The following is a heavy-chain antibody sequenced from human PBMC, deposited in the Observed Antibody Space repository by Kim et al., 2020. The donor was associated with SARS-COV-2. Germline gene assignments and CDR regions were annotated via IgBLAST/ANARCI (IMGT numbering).Heavy chain of an antibody. V-gene: IGHV3-30*18. CDR3: AKDGDVDTAMVRGVGWGYYYFDGMDD. Sequence: GGSLRLSCAASGFTFSSYGMHWVRQAPGKGLEWVAVITDDGSNKYYADSVKGRFTISRDNSKNTLYLQMNSLRAEDTAVYYCAKDGDVDTAMVRGVGWGYYYFDGMDDWGQGTTVTVSS. D-gene: IGHD5-18*01. CDR2: ITDDGSNK. CDR1: GFTFSSYG. J-gene: IGHJ6*02.